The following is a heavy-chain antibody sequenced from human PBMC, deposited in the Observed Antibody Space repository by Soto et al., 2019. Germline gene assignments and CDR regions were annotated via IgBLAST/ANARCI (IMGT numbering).Heavy chain of an antibody. CDR1: GYTFTSYA. CDR3: ATTTSGWGDLDY. CDR2: INAGNGNT. J-gene: IGHJ4*02. Sequence: ASVKVSCKASGYTFTSYAMHWVRQAPGQRLEWMGWINAGNGNTKYSQKFRGRITITGDTSATTVYMELSSLTSEDTAVYYCATTTSGWGDLDYWGQGTLVTVSS. D-gene: IGHD6-19*01. V-gene: IGHV1-3*01.